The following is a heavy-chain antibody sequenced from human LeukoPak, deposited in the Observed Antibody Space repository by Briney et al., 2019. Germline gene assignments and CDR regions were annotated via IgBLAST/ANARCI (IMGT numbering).Heavy chain of an antibody. Sequence: GGSLRLSCTASGFTFGDYAMSWVRQAPGKGLVWVSRINSDGSSTSYADSVKGRFTISRDNAKNTLYLQMNSLRAEDTAVYYCARDGRGWLTSPKVDYWGQGTLVTVSS. CDR1: GFTFGDYA. CDR2: INSDGSST. D-gene: IGHD5-12*01. CDR3: ARDGRGWLTSPKVDY. V-gene: IGHV3-74*01. J-gene: IGHJ4*02.